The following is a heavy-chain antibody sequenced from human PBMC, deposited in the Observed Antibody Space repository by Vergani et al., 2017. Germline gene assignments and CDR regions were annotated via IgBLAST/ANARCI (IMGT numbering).Heavy chain of an antibody. D-gene: IGHD4-17*01. Sequence: VQLLESGGGLVQPGGSLRLSCAASGFTFSSYSMNWVRQAPGKGLEWVAVISYDGSNKYYADSVKGRFTISRDNSKNTLYLQMNSLRAEDTAVYYCARVLSGRGAQTVTPGGWGQGTLVTVSS. CDR1: GFTFSSYS. CDR3: ARVLSGRGAQTVTPGG. J-gene: IGHJ4*02. CDR2: ISYDGSNK. V-gene: IGHV3-30*03.